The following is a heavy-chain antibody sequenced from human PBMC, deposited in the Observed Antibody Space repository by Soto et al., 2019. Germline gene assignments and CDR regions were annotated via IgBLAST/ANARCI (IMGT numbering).Heavy chain of an antibody. D-gene: IGHD3-3*01. J-gene: IGHJ6*02. CDR2: IYHSGST. CDR3: ARDTRDYDFWSGYYTGREYGMDV. V-gene: IGHV4-4*02. CDR1: GGSISSSNW. Sequence: SETLSLTCAVSGGSISSSNWWSWVRQPPGKGLEWIGEIYHSGSTNYNPSLKSRVTISVDKSKNQFSLKLSSVTAADTAVYYCARDTRDYDFWSGYYTGREYGMDVWGQGTTVTVSS.